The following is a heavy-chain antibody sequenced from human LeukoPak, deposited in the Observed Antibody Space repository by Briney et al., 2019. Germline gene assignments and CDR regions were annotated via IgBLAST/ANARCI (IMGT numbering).Heavy chain of an antibody. CDR2: ITGNGGTI. CDR3: VRESGSYYLDY. J-gene: IGHJ4*02. D-gene: IGHD3-22*01. CDR1: GFSFDDYA. Sequence: AGGSLRLSCAASGFSFDDYAMHWVRQAPGKGLEWVSGITGNGGTIAYADSVKGRFTVSRDNAKSSLYLQMSSLRAEDMALYYCVRESGSYYLDYWGQGTLVTVSS. V-gene: IGHV3-9*03.